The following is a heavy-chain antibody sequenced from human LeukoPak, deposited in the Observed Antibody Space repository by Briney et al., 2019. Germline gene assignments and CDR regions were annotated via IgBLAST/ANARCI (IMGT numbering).Heavy chain of an antibody. Sequence: PGRSLRLSCAASGFTFSTSGMHWVRQAPGKGLEWVAAISNDGGNQYYGDSVKGRFIISRDNSKDTLYLQMNSLRADDTAVYYCAKSGYDRSGYYFPFDTWGQGTLVTVSS. D-gene: IGHD3-22*01. CDR2: ISNDGGNQ. CDR1: GFTFSTSG. J-gene: IGHJ4*02. CDR3: AKSGYDRSGYYFPFDT. V-gene: IGHV3-30*18.